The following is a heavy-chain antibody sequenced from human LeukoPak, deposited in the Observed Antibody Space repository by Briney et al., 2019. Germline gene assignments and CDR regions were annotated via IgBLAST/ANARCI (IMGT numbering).Heavy chain of an antibody. V-gene: IGHV3-7*01. CDR1: GFTFHNTW. CDR2: INQDGSGQ. CDR3: VEGFPWLADY. Sequence: GGSLRLSCEASGFTFHNTWMSWVRQAPGKGLEWVANINQDGSGQYYVDSVKGRFTISRDNAKNSLYLQMNSLRAEDTAEYFCVEGFPWLADYWGQGTLVTVSS. J-gene: IGHJ4*02. D-gene: IGHD6-19*01.